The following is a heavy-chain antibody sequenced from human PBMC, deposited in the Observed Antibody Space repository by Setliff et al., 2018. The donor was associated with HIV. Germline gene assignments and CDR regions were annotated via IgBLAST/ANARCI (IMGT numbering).Heavy chain of an antibody. CDR3: ARSYCGADCSLVADTNWFDP. Sequence: PSETLSLTCTVSGGSISSGNYYWSWIRQPAGKGLEWIGHLYASGSTNYNPSLKSRVTISVDTSKTQFSLKLRSVTAADTAVYYCARSYCGADCSLVADTNWFDPWGQGTLVTVS. D-gene: IGHD2-21*01. V-gene: IGHV4-61*09. J-gene: IGHJ5*02. CDR2: LYASGST. CDR1: GGSISSGNYY.